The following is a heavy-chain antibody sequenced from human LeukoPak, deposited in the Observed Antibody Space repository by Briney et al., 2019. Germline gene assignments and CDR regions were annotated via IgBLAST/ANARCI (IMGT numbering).Heavy chain of an antibody. CDR2: ISYDGSNK. V-gene: IGHV3-30*04. D-gene: IGHD2-2*02. Sequence: GRSLRLSCAASGFTFSSYAMHWVRQAPGKGLEWVAVISYDGSNKYYADSVKGRFTISRDNSKNTLYLQMNSLRAEDTAVYYYARAQTIPPYYYYGMDVWGQGTTVTVSS. CDR1: GFTFSSYA. J-gene: IGHJ6*02. CDR3: ARAQTIPPYYYYGMDV.